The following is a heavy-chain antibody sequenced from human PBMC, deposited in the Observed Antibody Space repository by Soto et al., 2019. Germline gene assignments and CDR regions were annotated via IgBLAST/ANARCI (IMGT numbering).Heavy chain of an antibody. Sequence: QVQLQESGPGLVKPSGTLSLTCAVSGGSISSSNWWSWVRQPPGKGLEWIGEIYHSGSPNYNPSLKSRVTISVDKSKNQFSLTRSSVTAADTAVYCCARVSGSYCYGMDVWGKGTTVTVSS. D-gene: IGHD1-26*01. CDR1: GGSISSSNW. J-gene: IGHJ6*04. CDR2: IYHSGSP. V-gene: IGHV4-4*01. CDR3: ARVSGSYCYGMDV.